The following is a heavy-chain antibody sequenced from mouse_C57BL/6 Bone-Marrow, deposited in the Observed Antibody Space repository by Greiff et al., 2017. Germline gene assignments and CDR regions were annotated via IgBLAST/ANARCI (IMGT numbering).Heavy chain of an antibody. CDR3: AVRQLRLPFAY. CDR2: IYPRSGNT. V-gene: IGHV1-81*01. Sequence: QVQLQQSGAELARPGASVKLSCKASSYTFTSYGISWVKQRTGQGLEWIGEIYPRSGNTYYNEKFKGKATLTADKSSSTAYMELRSLTSEDSAVYFCAVRQLRLPFAYWGQGTLVTVSA. J-gene: IGHJ3*01. D-gene: IGHD3-2*02. CDR1: SYTFTSYG.